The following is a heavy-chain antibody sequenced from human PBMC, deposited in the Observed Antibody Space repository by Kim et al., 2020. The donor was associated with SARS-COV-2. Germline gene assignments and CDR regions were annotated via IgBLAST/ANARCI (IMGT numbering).Heavy chain of an antibody. CDR1: GFTFSDYY. CDR2: ISSSGSTI. D-gene: IGHD2-2*01. Sequence: GGSLRLSCAASGFTFSDYYMSWIRQAPGKGLEWVSYISSSGSTIYYADSVKGRFTISRDNAKNSLYLQMNSLRAEDTAVYYCARDRKMALTMPLGGYFDLWGRGTLVTVSS. J-gene: IGHJ2*01. V-gene: IGHV3-11*04. CDR3: ARDRKMALTMPLGGYFDL.